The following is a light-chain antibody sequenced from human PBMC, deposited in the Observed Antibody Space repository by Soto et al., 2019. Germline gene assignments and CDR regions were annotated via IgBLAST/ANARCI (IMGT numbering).Light chain of an antibody. CDR2: LGP. CDR3: QQYDNLPLI. CDR1: QSLLHSNGYNY. Sequence: DIVMTQSPLSLPVTPGEPASIYGRYIQSLLHSNGYNYLDWYQQKPGQYTQLLIYLGPNRSSGVPDRGSGSGSGTDFTLKISRVEAEDFATYYCQQYDNLPLIFGQGTRLEIK. J-gene: IGKJ5*01. V-gene: IGKV2-28*01.